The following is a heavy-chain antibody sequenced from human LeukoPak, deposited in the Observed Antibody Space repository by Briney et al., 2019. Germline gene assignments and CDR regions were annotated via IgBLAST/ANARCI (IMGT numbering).Heavy chain of an antibody. J-gene: IGHJ3*02. CDR2: IYSDGSST. V-gene: IGHV3-74*01. CDR3: ARGGSHDALDI. Sequence: PGGSLRLSCAASGFTFSNYWMQWVRQAPGKGLMWVSRIYSDGSSTIYADSVNGRFTISRDNAKNTLYLQMNILRAEDTAVYYCARGGSHDALDIWGQGTMVTVSS. CDR1: GFTFSNYW.